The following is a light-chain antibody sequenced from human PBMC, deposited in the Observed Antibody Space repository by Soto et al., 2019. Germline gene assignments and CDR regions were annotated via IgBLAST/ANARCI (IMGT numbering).Light chain of an antibody. J-gene: IGLJ1*01. CDR3: SSYTSSSNYV. CDR2: DVS. V-gene: IGLV2-14*01. CDR1: SSDVGGYNY. Sequence: ALTQPASVSGSPGQSITISCTGTSSDVGGYNYVSWYQQHPGKAPKLMIYDVSNRPSGVSNRFSGSKSGNTASLTISGLQAEDEADYYCSSYTSSSNYVFGTGTKLTVL.